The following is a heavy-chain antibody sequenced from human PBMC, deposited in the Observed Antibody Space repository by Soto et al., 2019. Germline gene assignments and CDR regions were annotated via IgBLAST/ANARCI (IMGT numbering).Heavy chain of an antibody. D-gene: IGHD3-16*01. CDR2: VKQDGSNK. CDR1: GFTLSGYW. Sequence: EVQLVESGGGLVQPGESLRLTCAASGFTLSGYWMSWVRQAPGKGLEWVANVKQDGSNKYYVDSVKGRFTISRDNAKNLLYLQMNSLRVEDTAVCYCARGGGNFDQWGQGTLVTVSS. J-gene: IGHJ4*02. CDR3: ARGGGNFDQ. V-gene: IGHV3-7*04.